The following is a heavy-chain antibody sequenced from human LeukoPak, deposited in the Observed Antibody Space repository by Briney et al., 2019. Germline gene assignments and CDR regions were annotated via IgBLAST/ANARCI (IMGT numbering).Heavy chain of an antibody. CDR3: ARERASCGGDCLEY. D-gene: IGHD2-21*02. CDR1: GFTFSSYE. J-gene: IGHJ4*02. V-gene: IGHV3-48*03. CDR2: IDSFGSLI. Sequence: GGSPRLSCAASGFTFSSYEINWVLQAPGKGLERGSYIDSFGSLIHYAHSVKGRFTVSRDNAQNSLYLQMNSLRAEDTALYYCARERASCGGDCLEYWGQGTLVTVSS.